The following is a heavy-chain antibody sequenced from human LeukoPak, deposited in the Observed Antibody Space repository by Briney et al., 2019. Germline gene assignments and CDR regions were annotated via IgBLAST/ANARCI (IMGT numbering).Heavy chain of an antibody. CDR1: GFTFSDYS. Sequence: GGSLRLSCAASGFTFSDYSMNWVRRAPGKGLEWVSSISSRSKYFYYAESVKGRISISRDNAKNSLYLQMNSLRVEDTAVYYCARELYSSGWNDYWGQGTLVTVSS. J-gene: IGHJ4*02. V-gene: IGHV3-21*01. CDR2: ISSRSKYF. CDR3: ARELYSSGWNDY. D-gene: IGHD6-19*01.